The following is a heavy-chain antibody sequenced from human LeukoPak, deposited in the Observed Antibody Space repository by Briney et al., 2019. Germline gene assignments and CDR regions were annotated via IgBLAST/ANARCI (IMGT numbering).Heavy chain of an antibody. CDR2: IYHSGST. D-gene: IGHD3-10*01. CDR1: GYSISSGYY. J-gene: IGHJ3*02. CDR3: ARSPGPLVPAAFDI. Sequence: PSETLSLTCTVSGYSISSGYYWGWIRQPPGKGLEWIGSIYHSGSTYYNPSLKSRVTISVDTSKNQFSLKLSSVTAADTAVYYCARSPGPLVPAAFDIWGQGTMVTVSS. V-gene: IGHV4-38-2*02.